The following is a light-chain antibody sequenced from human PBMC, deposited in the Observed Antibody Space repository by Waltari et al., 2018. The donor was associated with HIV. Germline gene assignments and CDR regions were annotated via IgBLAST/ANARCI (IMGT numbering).Light chain of an antibody. V-gene: IGKV4-1*01. CDR3: QQYYSAPPT. CDR1: QSVLYSSNNKKY. Sequence: DIVLTQSPDSLAVSLGARATINCKSSQSVLYSSNNKKYLAWYQQKPGQPPTLLIYWASSRESGVPDRFSGGGSGTDFTLTISSLQAEDVAVYYCQQYYSAPPTFGGGTKVEI. CDR2: WAS. J-gene: IGKJ4*01.